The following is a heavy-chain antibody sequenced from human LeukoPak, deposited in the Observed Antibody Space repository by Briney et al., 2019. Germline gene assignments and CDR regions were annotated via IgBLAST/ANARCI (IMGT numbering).Heavy chain of an antibody. J-gene: IGHJ4*02. D-gene: IGHD3-10*01. V-gene: IGHV3-30*18. CDR2: ISYDGSNK. CDR3: AKEYYYGSGSYEFDY. Sequence: GGSLRLSCAASGFTFSSYGMHWVRQAPGKGLEWVAVISYDGSNKYYADSVKGRFTISRDNSKNTLYLQMNSLRAEDTAVYYCAKEYYYGSGSYEFDYWGQGTLVTVSS. CDR1: GFTFSSYG.